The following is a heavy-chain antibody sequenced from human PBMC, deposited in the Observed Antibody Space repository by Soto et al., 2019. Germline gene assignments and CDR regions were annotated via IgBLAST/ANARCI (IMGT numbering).Heavy chain of an antibody. CDR3: ARDHILAVADAFDI. J-gene: IGHJ3*02. Sequence: GESLKISCAASGFTFSDYYMSWIRQAPGKGLEWVSYISSSGSTIYYADSVKGRFTISRDNAKNSLYLQMNSLRAEDTAVYYCARDHILAVADAFDIWGQGTMVTVSS. V-gene: IGHV3-11*01. CDR2: ISSSGSTI. CDR1: GFTFSDYY. D-gene: IGHD6-19*01.